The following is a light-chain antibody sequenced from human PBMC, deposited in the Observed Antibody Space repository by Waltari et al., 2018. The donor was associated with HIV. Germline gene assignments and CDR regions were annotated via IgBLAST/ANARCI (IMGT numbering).Light chain of an antibody. CDR2: GNN. CDR1: SSNLGAGSD. J-gene: IGLJ2*01. CDR3: QSYDSSVSGSV. Sequence: QSVLTQPPSVSGAPGQRVTISCTGNSSNLGAGSDVHRYQQVPGTAPKLLIFGNNNPPSGVPYRFSGSKSATSASLAITGLQAEDEADYYCQSYDSSVSGSVFGGGTKLTVL. V-gene: IGLV1-40*01.